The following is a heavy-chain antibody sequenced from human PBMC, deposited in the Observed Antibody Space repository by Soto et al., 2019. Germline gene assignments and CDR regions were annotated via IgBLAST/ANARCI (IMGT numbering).Heavy chain of an antibody. Sequence: EVQLVESGGGLVKPGGSLRLSCAASGFTFSSYSMNWVRQAPGKGLEWVSSISSSSSYIYYADSVKGRFTISRDNAKNSLYLQMNSLRAEDTAVYYCAREIVARPDIVVVPAAWGYWGQGTLVTVSS. V-gene: IGHV3-21*01. CDR1: GFTFSSYS. D-gene: IGHD2-2*01. CDR3: AREIVARPDIVVVPAAWGY. CDR2: ISSSSSYI. J-gene: IGHJ4*02.